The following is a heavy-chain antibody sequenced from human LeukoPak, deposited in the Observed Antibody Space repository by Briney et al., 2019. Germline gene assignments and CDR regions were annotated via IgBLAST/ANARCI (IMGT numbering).Heavy chain of an antibody. D-gene: IGHD6-13*01. CDR2: IYSGGST. CDR1: GFTVSSNY. Sequence: GGSLRLSCAASGFTVSSNYMSWVRQAPGKGLEWVSVIYSGGSTYYADSVKGRFTISRDNSKNTLYLQMNSLRAEDTAVYYCAREGIAAAGTRWFDPWGQGTLATVSS. CDR3: AREGIAAAGTRWFDP. V-gene: IGHV3-66*01. J-gene: IGHJ5*02.